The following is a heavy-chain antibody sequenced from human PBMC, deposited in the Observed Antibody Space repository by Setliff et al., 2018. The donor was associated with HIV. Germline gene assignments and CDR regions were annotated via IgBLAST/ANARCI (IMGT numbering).Heavy chain of an antibody. J-gene: IGHJ6*03. CDR1: GASISSYY. V-gene: IGHV4-59*08. CDR3: ARSGDFWSGYYYYYYYMDV. CDR2: IYYSGST. D-gene: IGHD3-3*01. Sequence: SETLSLTCTVSGASISSYYWSWIRQPPGKGLEWIGYIYYSGSTNYNPSLKSRLTISVDTSKNQFSLKLSSVTAADTAVYYCARSGDFWSGYYYYYYYMDVWGKGTTVTVSS.